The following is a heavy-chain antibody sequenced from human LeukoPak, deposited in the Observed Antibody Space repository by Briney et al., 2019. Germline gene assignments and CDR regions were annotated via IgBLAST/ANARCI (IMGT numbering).Heavy chain of an antibody. D-gene: IGHD3-3*01. CDR2: IKLDGSEK. J-gene: IGHJ4*02. CDR1: GFTFGKYW. Sequence: GGSLRLSCVVSGFTFGKYWMSWVRQAPGKGLEGVANIKLDGSEKNYVDSVKGRFTISRDNTKNSLYLQMNSLRAEDTAVFYCARDQYDTWSRRGNFDSWGQGTLVIVSS. CDR3: ARDQYDTWSRRGNFDS. V-gene: IGHV3-7*03.